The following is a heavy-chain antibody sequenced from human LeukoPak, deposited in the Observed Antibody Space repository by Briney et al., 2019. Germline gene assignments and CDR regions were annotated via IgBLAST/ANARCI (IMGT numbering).Heavy chain of an antibody. CDR2: IYPSGST. J-gene: IGHJ6*02. CDR1: GGSISSRNW. CDR3: ARICSGGSCYVYGMDV. V-gene: IGHV4-4*02. D-gene: IGHD2-15*01. Sequence: SETLSLTCAVSGGSISSRNWWSWVRQPPGKGLEWIGEIYPSGSTNYSPSLKSRVTISVDKSKNQFSLKLSSMTAADTAVYYCARICSGGSCYVYGMDVWGQGTTVTVSS.